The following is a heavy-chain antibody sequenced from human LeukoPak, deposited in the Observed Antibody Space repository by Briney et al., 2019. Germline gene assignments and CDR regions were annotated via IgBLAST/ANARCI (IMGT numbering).Heavy chain of an antibody. CDR2: IYSSGST. D-gene: IGHD6-19*01. Sequence: GGSLRLSCAASTFIVSSSHMTWVRQIPGKGLEWVSVIYSSGSTFYADSVKGRFTISRDNSKNTVYLQMNSLKTEDTAIYYCAKVRSSGWHEPYHYYGMDVWGQGTTVIVSS. CDR3: AKVRSSGWHEPYHYYGMDV. V-gene: IGHV3-66*03. CDR1: TFIVSSSH. J-gene: IGHJ6*02.